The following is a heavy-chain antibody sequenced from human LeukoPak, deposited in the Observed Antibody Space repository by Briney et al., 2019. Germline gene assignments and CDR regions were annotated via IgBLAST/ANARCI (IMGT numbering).Heavy chain of an antibody. CDR1: GYTFSSYY. J-gene: IGHJ4*02. Sequence: ASVKVSCKASGYTFSSYYMHWVRQAPGQGLEWMGIINPSGDTTSYAQKFHGRVIMSRDTSTSTVYMELRSLRSGDTAVYYCARRLGVGSGWYGAPFDFWGQGTLVTVSS. V-gene: IGHV1-46*01. CDR3: ARRLGVGSGWYGAPFDF. CDR2: INPSGDTT. D-gene: IGHD6-19*01.